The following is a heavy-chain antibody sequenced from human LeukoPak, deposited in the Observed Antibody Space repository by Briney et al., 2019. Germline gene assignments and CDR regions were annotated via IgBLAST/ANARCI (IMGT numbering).Heavy chain of an antibody. J-gene: IGHJ4*02. CDR2: ISGSGGST. CDR3: AKDFATGYSSGWYVY. D-gene: IGHD6-19*01. V-gene: IGHV3-23*01. Sequence: GGSLRLSCAASRFTFSSYAMSWVRQAPGKELEWVSAISGSGGSTYYADSVKGRFTISRDNSKNTLYLQMNSLRAEDTAVYYCAKDFATGYSSGWYVYWGQGTLVTVSS. CDR1: RFTFSSYA.